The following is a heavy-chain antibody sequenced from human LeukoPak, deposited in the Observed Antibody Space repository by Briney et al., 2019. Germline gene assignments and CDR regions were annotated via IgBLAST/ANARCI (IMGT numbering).Heavy chain of an antibody. CDR3: ARVTGYVMEDYFDY. J-gene: IGHJ4*02. V-gene: IGHV4-34*01. CDR2: INHSGST. Sequence: SETLSLTCAMYGGSFSGYYRSWIRQPPGKGLEWIGQINHSGSTNYNPSLKSRVTISVDTSKNQFSLRLSSVTAADTAVYYCARVTGYVMEDYFDYWGQGTLVTVSS. CDR1: GGSFSGYY. D-gene: IGHD6-13*01.